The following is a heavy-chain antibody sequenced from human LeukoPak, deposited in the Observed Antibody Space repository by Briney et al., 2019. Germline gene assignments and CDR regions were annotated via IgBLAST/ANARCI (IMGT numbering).Heavy chain of an antibody. V-gene: IGHV4-39*01. CDR3: ARSLKPPYYDILTGLNWFDP. CDR2: ISYGGST. Sequence: SETLSLTCTVSGGTISSGTYYWGWIRQPPGKGLEWIGSISYGGSTYYNPSLKSRVTISVDMSKNQFSLKLSSVTAADTAVYYCARSLKPPYYDILTGLNWFDPWGQGTLVTVSS. J-gene: IGHJ5*02. CDR1: GGTISSGTYY. D-gene: IGHD3-9*01.